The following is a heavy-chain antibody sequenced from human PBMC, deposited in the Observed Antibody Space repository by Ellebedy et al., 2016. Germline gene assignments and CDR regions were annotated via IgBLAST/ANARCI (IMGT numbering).Heavy chain of an antibody. Sequence: GESLKISXAASGFTFSSYWMSWVRQAPGKGLEWVANIKQDGSEKYYVDSVKGRFTISRDNAKNSLYLQMNSLRAEDTAVYYCARDRVRVDIVVVPAAMESYYYYGMDVWGQGTTVTVSS. V-gene: IGHV3-7*03. D-gene: IGHD2-2*01. CDR2: IKQDGSEK. CDR3: ARDRVRVDIVVVPAAMESYYYYGMDV. J-gene: IGHJ6*02. CDR1: GFTFSSYW.